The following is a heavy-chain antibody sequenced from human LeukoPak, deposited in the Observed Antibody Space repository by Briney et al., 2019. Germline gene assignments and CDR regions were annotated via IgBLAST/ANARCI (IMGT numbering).Heavy chain of an antibody. J-gene: IGHJ3*02. CDR2: IKQDGSEK. CDR3: ARGGWWSSDAFDI. D-gene: IGHD2-15*01. Sequence: GGSLRLACAASGFTFSSYWMSWVRQAPGKGLEWVANIKQDGSEKYYVDSVKGRFTISRKNAKNSLYLQMNSLRAEDTAVYYCARGGWWSSDAFDIWGQGTMVTVSS. V-gene: IGHV3-7*01. CDR1: GFTFSSYW.